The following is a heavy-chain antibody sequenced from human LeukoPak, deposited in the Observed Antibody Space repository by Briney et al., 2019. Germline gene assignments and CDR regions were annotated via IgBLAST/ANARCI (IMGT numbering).Heavy chain of an antibody. V-gene: IGHV4-38-2*01. CDR2: IYHSGST. CDR3: ARGQGATDY. Sequence: PSETLSLTCAVSGYSISSGYYWGWIRQPPGKGLEWIGSIYHSGSTYYNPSLKSRVTISVDTSKNQFSLKLSSVTAADTAVYYCARGQGATDYWGQGTLVTVSS. D-gene: IGHD1-26*01. J-gene: IGHJ4*02. CDR1: GYSISSGYY.